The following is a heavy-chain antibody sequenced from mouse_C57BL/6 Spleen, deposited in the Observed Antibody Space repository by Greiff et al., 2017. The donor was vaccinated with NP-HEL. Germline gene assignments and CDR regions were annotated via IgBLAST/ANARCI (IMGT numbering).Heavy chain of an antibody. Sequence: QVQLKESGAELVKPGASVKISCKASGYAFSSYWMNWVKQRPGKGLEWIGQIYPGDGDTNYNGKFKGKATLTADKSSSTAYMQLSSLTSEDSAVYFCARSRGYSNYDGAYWGQGTLVTVSA. J-gene: IGHJ3*01. V-gene: IGHV1-80*01. D-gene: IGHD2-5*01. CDR2: IYPGDGDT. CDR1: GYAFSSYW. CDR3: ARSRGYSNYDGAY.